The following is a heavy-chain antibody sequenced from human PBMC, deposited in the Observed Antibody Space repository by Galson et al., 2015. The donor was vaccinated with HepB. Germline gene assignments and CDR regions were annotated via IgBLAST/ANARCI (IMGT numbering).Heavy chain of an antibody. Sequence: SVKVSCKASGYTFTGYYMHWVRQAPGQGLEWMGWINPNSGGTNYAQKFQGRVTMTRDTSISTAYMELSRLRSDDTAVYYCARDQLELGYCSSTSCYNWFDPWGQGTLVTVSS. CDR3: ARDQLELGYCSSTSCYNWFDP. D-gene: IGHD2-2*01. CDR1: GYTFTGYY. J-gene: IGHJ5*02. V-gene: IGHV1-2*02. CDR2: INPNSGGT.